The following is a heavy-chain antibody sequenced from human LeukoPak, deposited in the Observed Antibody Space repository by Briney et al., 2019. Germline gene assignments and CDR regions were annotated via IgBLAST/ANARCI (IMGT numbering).Heavy chain of an antibody. Sequence: SETLSLTCTVSGGSISSSYYYWGWIRQPPGKGLEWIGSIYYSGSTDYNPTLKSRVTISVDTSKKQLSLKLRSVTAADTAVYYCARVGCSGGSCYSASPWGQGTLVTVSS. V-gene: IGHV4-39*01. J-gene: IGHJ5*02. D-gene: IGHD2-15*01. CDR2: IYYSGST. CDR1: GGSISSSYYY. CDR3: ARVGCSGGSCYSASP.